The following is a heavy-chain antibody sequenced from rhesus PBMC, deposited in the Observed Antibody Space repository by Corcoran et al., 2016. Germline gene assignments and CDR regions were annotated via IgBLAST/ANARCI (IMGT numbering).Heavy chain of an antibody. V-gene: IGHV2S1*01. D-gene: IGHD6-31*01. CDR2: IYWDDDK. J-gene: IGHJ4*01. CDR1: GFSLRTSGMG. CDR3: ARGGWRYYFDY. Sequence: QVTLKESGPALVKPTQTLTLTCTSSGFSLRTSGMGGGWIRQPPGKALEWLASIYWDDDKYYGTSLKSRLTISKDTSKTQVVLTMTNMDPVDTATYYCARGGWRYYFDYWGQGVLVTVSS.